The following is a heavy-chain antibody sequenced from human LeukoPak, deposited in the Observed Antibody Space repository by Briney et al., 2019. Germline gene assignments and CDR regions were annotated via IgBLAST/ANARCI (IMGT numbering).Heavy chain of an antibody. CDR3: TTDPTY. CDR1: GFTFSNAW. V-gene: IGHV3-15*01. J-gene: IGHJ4*02. Sequence: NPGGSLRLSCAASGFTFSNAWMSWVCQAPGKGLEWVGRFKSKTDGGTTDYAAPVKGRFTVSRDDSKNTFYLQMNSLKTEDTAVYYCTTDPTYWGRGTLVTVSS. CDR2: FKSKTDGGTT.